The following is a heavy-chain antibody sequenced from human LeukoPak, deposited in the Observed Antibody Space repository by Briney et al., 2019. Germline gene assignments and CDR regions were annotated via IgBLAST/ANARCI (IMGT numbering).Heavy chain of an antibody. Sequence: GGSLRLSCAASGFTFSSYWMSWVRQAPGKGLEWVANIKQDGSEKYYVDSVKGLFTISRDNAKNSLYLQMNSLRAEDTAVYYCARAFPHYDFWSGYYLGYYYYYVDVWGKGTTVTVSS. J-gene: IGHJ6*03. CDR3: ARAFPHYDFWSGYYLGYYYYYVDV. V-gene: IGHV3-7*01. D-gene: IGHD3-3*01. CDR2: IKQDGSEK. CDR1: GFTFSSYW.